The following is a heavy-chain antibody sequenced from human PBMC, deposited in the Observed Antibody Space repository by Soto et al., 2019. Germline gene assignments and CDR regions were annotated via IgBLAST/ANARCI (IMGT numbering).Heavy chain of an antibody. CDR3: ARDYVSGSYYTAY. J-gene: IGHJ4*02. V-gene: IGHV1-69*08. CDR1: GGTFSSYT. Sequence: QVQLVQSGAEVKKPGSSVKVSCKASGGTFSSYTISWVRQAPGQGLEWMGRIIPILGIANYAQKFQGRVTSTADKSTSTAYMELSSLRSEDTAVYYCARDYVSGSYYTAYWGQGTLVTVSS. D-gene: IGHD3-10*01. CDR2: IIPILGIA.